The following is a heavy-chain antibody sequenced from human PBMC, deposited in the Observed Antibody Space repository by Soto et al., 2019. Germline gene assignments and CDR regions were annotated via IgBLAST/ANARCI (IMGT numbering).Heavy chain of an antibody. CDR3: TTDLNGGFDY. CDR1: GFAFSNAW. J-gene: IGHJ4*02. V-gene: IGHV3-15*01. Sequence: EVQLVESGGGFVKPGGSLRVSCAASGFAFSNAWMSWVRQAPGKGLEWVGRIKSETDGETTDYIAPVKGRFTISGDDSKNTLYLQMNSLKIEDTAVYYCTTDLNGGFDYWGRGTLVTVSS. CDR2: IKSETDGETT. D-gene: IGHD2-15*01.